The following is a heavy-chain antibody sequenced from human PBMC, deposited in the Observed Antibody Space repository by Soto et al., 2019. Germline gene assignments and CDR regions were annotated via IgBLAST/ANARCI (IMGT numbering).Heavy chain of an antibody. CDR3: AHRPRGYAYYFDY. D-gene: IGHD5-12*01. CDR1: GFSLSTRGVG. Sequence: QITLKESGPTLVKPTQTLTLTCTFSGFSLSTRGVGVAWIRQPPGKALEWLALIFWDDDKWYSPSLKNRLTNTEDTSKKQVVLSMTNMEPVDTATYYCAHRPRGYAYYFDYWGQGTLVTVSS. V-gene: IGHV2-5*02. CDR2: IFWDDDK. J-gene: IGHJ4*02.